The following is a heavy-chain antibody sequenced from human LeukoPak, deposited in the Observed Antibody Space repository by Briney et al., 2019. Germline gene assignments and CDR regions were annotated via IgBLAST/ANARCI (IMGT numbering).Heavy chain of an antibody. V-gene: IGHV3-30*04. J-gene: IGHJ4*02. CDR1: EFTFSIYA. CDR3: ARVQWELRGVGSYFEY. D-gene: IGHD1-26*01. Sequence: PGGSLRLSCAASEFTFSIYAIHWVRQAPGKGLEWVAVISYDGSKKYYADSMKGRFTISRDNSKNTLYLQINSLRAEDTAVYYCARVQWELRGVGSYFEYWGQGALVTVSS. CDR2: ISYDGSKK.